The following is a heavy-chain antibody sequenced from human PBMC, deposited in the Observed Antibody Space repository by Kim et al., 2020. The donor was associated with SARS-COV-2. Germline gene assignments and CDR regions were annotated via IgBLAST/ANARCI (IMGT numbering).Heavy chain of an antibody. Sequence: TYSHPPLKRRITISVDTSKNQFSLRLGAVTAADTAVYYCARAFELEGMDVWGQGTTVTVSS. CDR2: T. D-gene: IGHD1-26*01. CDR3: ARAFELEGMDV. J-gene: IGHJ6*02. V-gene: IGHV4-31*02.